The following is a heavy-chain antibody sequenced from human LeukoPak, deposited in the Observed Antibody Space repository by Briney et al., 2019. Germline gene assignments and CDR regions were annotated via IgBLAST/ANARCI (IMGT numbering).Heavy chain of an antibody. D-gene: IGHD3-3*01. Sequence: SETLSLTCAVYGGSFSGYYWSWIRQPPGKGLEWIGEINHSGSTNYNPSPKSRVTISVDTSKNQFSLKLSSVTAADTAVYYCARGVRVNDFWSGYSRDYFDYWGQGTLVTVSS. J-gene: IGHJ4*02. CDR3: ARGVRVNDFWSGYSRDYFDY. V-gene: IGHV4-34*01. CDR2: INHSGST. CDR1: GGSFSGYY.